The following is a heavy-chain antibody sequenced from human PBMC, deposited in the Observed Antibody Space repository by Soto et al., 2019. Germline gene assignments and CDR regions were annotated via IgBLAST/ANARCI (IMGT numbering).Heavy chain of an antibody. CDR3: AKEKDKWLQFPGDA. J-gene: IGHJ5*02. Sequence: ALRLCCAASGFTFSTDGMHWVRQAPGKGLEWVGMISYSGISTYFADSVKGRFTISRDNSKNTLYLQMNSLSSDDTAIYFCAKEKDKWLQFPGDAWGQGTTVTVYS. D-gene: IGHD5-18*01. V-gene: IGHV3-30*18. CDR1: GFTFSTDG. CDR2: ISYSGIST.